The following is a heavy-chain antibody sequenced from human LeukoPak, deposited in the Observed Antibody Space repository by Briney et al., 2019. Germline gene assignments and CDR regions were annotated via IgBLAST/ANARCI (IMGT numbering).Heavy chain of an antibody. D-gene: IGHD3-22*01. J-gene: IGHJ4*02. CDR2: SAGSGGST. Sequence: GGSLRLSCAAAGFTFPRHAMSWVRQAPGKGLEWVASSAGSGGSTHYSDSVKGRFTISRDNSQNTVYLHMNSLRADDTAVYYCAQEHFDTSGYYSRFDNWGQGILVTVSS. CDR1: GFTFPRHA. CDR3: AQEHFDTSGYYSRFDN. V-gene: IGHV3-23*01.